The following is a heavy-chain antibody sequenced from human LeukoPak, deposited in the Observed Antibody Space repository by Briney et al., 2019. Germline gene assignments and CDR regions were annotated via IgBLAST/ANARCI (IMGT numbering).Heavy chain of an antibody. CDR1: GFTFSDYY. CDR2: ISSSSSSK. Sequence: GGSLRLSCAASGFTFSDYYMSWIRQAPGKGLEWVSYISSSSSSKNYAASVKGRSTISKNNAKNSLYLQMNSLSAEDTAVYYCARDRTEVLRYGMDLWGQGTRVSVSS. J-gene: IGHJ6*02. V-gene: IGHV3-11*06. CDR3: ARDRTEVLRYGMDL.